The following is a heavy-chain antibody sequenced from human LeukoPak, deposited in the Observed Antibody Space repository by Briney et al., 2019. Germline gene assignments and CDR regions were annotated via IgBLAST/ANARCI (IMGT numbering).Heavy chain of an antibody. Sequence: GASVKVSCKASGGTFSSYAINWVRQAPGQGLEWMGWISTYHGNTNYAQKLQGRVTMTTDTSTTTAYMELRSLRSDDTAVYYCAREIYDILTGYYLDPWGQGTLVTVSS. CDR1: GGTFSSYA. CDR2: ISTYHGNT. D-gene: IGHD3-9*01. V-gene: IGHV1-18*01. CDR3: AREIYDILTGYYLDP. J-gene: IGHJ5*02.